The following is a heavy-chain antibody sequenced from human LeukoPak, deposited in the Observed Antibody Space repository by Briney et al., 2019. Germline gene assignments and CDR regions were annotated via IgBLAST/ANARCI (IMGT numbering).Heavy chain of an antibody. CDR3: ARVPLRFLEPSDY. J-gene: IGHJ4*02. V-gene: IGHV4-34*01. CDR2: IGGRTGIT. D-gene: IGHD3-3*01. Sequence: PSETLSLTCSISGWSLKDYYWSWVRQPPGKGLAWIGEIGGRTGITNYNPSLKSRATLSLDTSENHFSLTLHSMTAADTAIYYRARVPLRFLEPSDYWGQGTLVTVSS. CDR1: GWSLKDYY.